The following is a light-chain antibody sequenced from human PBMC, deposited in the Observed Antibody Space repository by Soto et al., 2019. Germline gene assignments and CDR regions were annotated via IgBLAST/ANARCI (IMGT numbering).Light chain of an antibody. J-gene: IGLJ2*01. CDR1: SSDVGGYYH. V-gene: IGLV2-8*01. CDR2: DVS. CDR3: SSYAGSNLL. Sequence: QSALTQPPSASGSPGQSVTISCTGISSDVGGYYHVSWYQQHPGKAPKLMIYDVSKRPSGVPDRFSGFDSGNTASLTVSGLKADDEADYYCSSYAGSNLLFGGGTKLTVL.